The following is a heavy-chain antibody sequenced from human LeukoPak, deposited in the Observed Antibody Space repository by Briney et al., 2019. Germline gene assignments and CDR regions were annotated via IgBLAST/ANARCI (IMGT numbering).Heavy chain of an antibody. V-gene: IGHV4-34*01. J-gene: IGHJ6*03. CDR1: GGSFSGYY. Sequence: KPSETLSLTCAVYGGSFSGYYWSWIRQPPGKGLEWIGEINHSGSTNYNPSLKSRVTISVDTSKNQFSLKLSSVTAADTAVYYCARHGIRYYYYMDVWGKGTTVTISS. CDR2: INHSGST. D-gene: IGHD1-26*01. CDR3: ARHGIRYYYYMDV.